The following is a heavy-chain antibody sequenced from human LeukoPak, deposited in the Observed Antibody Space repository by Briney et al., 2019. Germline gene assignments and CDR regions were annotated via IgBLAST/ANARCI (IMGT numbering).Heavy chain of an antibody. J-gene: IGHJ4*02. V-gene: IGHV3-23*01. Sequence: QAGGSLRLSCAASGFTFSSYAMTWVRQAPGKGLEWVSAISGSGHNTYYADSVKGRFTISRDNSKNTVYLQMNSLRAEDTALYYCAKWREGTMVYFDYWGQGTLSPSP. D-gene: IGHD3-10*01. CDR3: AKWREGTMVYFDY. CDR2: ISGSGHNT. CDR1: GFTFSSYA.